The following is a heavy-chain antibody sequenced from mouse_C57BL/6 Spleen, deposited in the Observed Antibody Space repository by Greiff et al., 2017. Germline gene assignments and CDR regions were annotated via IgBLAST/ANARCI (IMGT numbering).Heavy chain of an antibody. CDR3: ARAAIYGSGLWYFDD. Sequence: QVHVQQSGAELARPGASVKMSCKASGYTFTSYTMHWVKQRPGQGLEWIGYINPSSGYTKYNQKFKDKATLTADKSSSTAYMQLSSLTSEDSAVYYCARAAIYGSGLWYFDDWGTGTTVTVSS. CDR2: INPSSGYT. J-gene: IGHJ1*03. D-gene: IGHD1-1*01. CDR1: GYTFTSYT. V-gene: IGHV1-4*01.